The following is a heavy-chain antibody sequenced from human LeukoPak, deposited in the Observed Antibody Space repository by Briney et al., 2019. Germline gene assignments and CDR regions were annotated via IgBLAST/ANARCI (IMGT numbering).Heavy chain of an antibody. CDR1: GFTFARHA. V-gene: IGHV3-23*01. D-gene: IGHD5-12*01. CDR2: ISGGGGST. J-gene: IGHJ4*02. Sequence: GGSLRLSCAGSGFTFARHALTWVRQAPGKGLEWISTISGGGGSTHYADYVKGRFTISRDNSKDTVFLQMNNLRVEDTAIYYCAREGGSCTSNSCSDYFDYWGQGTLVTVSS. CDR3: AREGGSCTSNSCSDYFDY.